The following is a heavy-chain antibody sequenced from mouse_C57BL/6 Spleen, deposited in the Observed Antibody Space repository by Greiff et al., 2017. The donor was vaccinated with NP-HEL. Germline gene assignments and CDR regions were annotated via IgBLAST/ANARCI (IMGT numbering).Heavy chain of an antibody. CDR3: ARSYYGSSYDYAIDY. V-gene: IGHV1-85*01. CDR2: IYPRDGST. CDR1: GYTFTSYD. D-gene: IGHD1-1*01. Sequence: VQLQQSGPELVKPGASVKLSCKASGYTFTSYDINWVKQRPGQGLEWIGWIYPRDGSTKYNEKFKGKATLTVDTSSSTAYMELHSLTSEDSAVYFCARSYYGSSYDYAIDYWGQGTSVTVSS. J-gene: IGHJ4*01.